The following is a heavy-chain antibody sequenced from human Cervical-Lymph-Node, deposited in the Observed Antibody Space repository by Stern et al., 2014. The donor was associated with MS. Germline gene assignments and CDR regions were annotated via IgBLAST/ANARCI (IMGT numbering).Heavy chain of an antibody. CDR2: IYPGDSDT. J-gene: IGHJ4*02. CDR1: GYSFTRYW. D-gene: IGHD1-26*01. V-gene: IGHV5-51*01. CDR3: ARRSGSYFVY. Sequence: EVQLVQSGAEVKKPGESLKISCKGSGYSFTRYWIACVRQMPGQGLDWMGVIYPGDSDTTYSPSFEGQVSIAADKSISTAYLQWSSLKASDTAMYYCARRSGSYFVYWGQGTLVTVSS.